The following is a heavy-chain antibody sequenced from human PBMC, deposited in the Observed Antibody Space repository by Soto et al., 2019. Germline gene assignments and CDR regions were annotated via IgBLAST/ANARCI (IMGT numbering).Heavy chain of an antibody. CDR2: IYYSGST. Sequence: SETLSLTCTVSGGSISSYYWSWIRQPPGKGLEWIGYIYYSGSTNYNPSLKSRVTISVDTSKNQFSLKLSSVTAADTAVYYCARLASGWYYFDYWGQGTLVTVSS. D-gene: IGHD6-19*01. CDR3: ARLASGWYYFDY. V-gene: IGHV4-59*08. CDR1: GGSISSYY. J-gene: IGHJ4*02.